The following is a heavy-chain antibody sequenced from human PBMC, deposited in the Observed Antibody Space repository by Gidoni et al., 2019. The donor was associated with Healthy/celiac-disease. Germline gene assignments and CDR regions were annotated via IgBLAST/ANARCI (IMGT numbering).Heavy chain of an antibody. D-gene: IGHD2-15*01. V-gene: IGHV3-23*01. J-gene: IGHJ4*02. CDR2: ISGSGGGT. CDR1: GFTFSSYA. Sequence: EVQLLESGGGLVQPGGSLSPSCAASGFTFSSYATTWVRQAPGKGLEWVADISGSGGGTYCADSVKGRFTISRDNSKNTFYLQMNSLRAEDTAEYYCAKGRGAFDYWGQGTLVTVSS. CDR3: AKGRGAFDY.